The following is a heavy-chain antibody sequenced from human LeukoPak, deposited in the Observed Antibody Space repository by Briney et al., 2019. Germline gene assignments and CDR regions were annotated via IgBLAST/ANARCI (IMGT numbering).Heavy chain of an antibody. CDR3: AKSLFYDSSGQAFDY. CDR1: GLTFSSYA. J-gene: IGHJ4*02. Sequence: GGSLRLSCAASGLTFSSYAMTWVRQAPGKGLEWVSGISVSGDSTFYADSVKGRFTVSRDNSKNTLYLQMNSLRAEDTAVYYCAKSLFYDSSGQAFDYWGQGTLVTVSS. V-gene: IGHV3-23*01. CDR2: ISVSGDST. D-gene: IGHD3-22*01.